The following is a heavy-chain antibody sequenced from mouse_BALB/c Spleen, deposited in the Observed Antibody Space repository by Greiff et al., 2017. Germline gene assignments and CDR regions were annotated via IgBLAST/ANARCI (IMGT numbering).Heavy chain of an antibody. Sequence: EVQLQQSGAELVKPGASVKLSCTASGFNIKDTYMHWVKQRPEQGLEWIGRIDPANGNTKYDPKFQGKATITADTSSNTAYLQLSSLTSEDTAVYYCARNYGNLGVWYFDVWGAGTTVTVSS. CDR1: GFNIKDTY. V-gene: IGHV14-3*02. J-gene: IGHJ1*01. CDR2: IDPANGNT. CDR3: ARNYGNLGVWYFDV. D-gene: IGHD2-1*01.